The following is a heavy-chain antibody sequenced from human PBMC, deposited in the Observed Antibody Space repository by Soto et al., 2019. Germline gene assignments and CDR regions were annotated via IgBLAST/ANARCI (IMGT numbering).Heavy chain of an antibody. CDR2: LSAYNGNT. J-gene: IGHJ6*02. CDR1: GYTFTSYG. D-gene: IGHD2-8*01. CDR3: ARDIVLMVYATYGMDV. Sequence: ASVKVSCKASGYTFTSYGISWVRQAPGQGLEWMGWLSAYNGNTNYAQKLQGRVTMTTDTSTSTAYMELRSLRSDDTAVYYCARDIVLMVYATYGMDVWGQGTTVTVSS. V-gene: IGHV1-18*01.